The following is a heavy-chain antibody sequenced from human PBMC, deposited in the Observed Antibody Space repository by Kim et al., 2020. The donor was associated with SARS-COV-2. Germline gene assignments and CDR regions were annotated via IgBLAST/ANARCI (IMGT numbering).Heavy chain of an antibody. CDR1: GFIFRNRG. J-gene: IGHJ4*02. CDR3: ATDAGFCSSGICYWGGYFES. CDR2: IRTDGNEK. D-gene: IGHD2-15*01. V-gene: IGHV3-33*03. Sequence: GGSLRLSCEASGFIFRNRGMHWVRQAPGKGLEWVAVIRTDGNEKYLGESVKGRFIVSRDNSRNTLILQMNSLGVEDTAVYYCATDAGFCSSGICYWGGYFESWGQGTLVTVSS.